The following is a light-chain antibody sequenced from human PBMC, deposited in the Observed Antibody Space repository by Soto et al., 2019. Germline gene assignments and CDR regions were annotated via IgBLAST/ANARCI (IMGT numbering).Light chain of an antibody. Sequence: QSVLTQPRSVSGSPGQSVTISCTGTSSDVGGYNYVSWYQEQPGKAPKLMIYDGSKRPSGVPDRFSGSKSGNTASLTISGLQAEDEADYYCCSYAGSYSYVFGTGTKVTV. J-gene: IGLJ1*01. CDR3: CSYAGSYSYV. CDR2: DGS. CDR1: SSDVGGYNY. V-gene: IGLV2-11*01.